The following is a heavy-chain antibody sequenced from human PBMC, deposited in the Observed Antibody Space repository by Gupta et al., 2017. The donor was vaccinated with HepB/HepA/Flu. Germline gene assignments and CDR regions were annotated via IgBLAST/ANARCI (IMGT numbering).Heavy chain of an antibody. CDR1: GYTLTELS. CDR3: ATKDSALTGTRGWFDP. CDR2: FDPEDGET. J-gene: IGHJ5*02. D-gene: IGHD1-20*01. V-gene: IGHV1-24*01. Sequence: QVQLVQSGAEVKKPGASVKVSCKVSGYTLTELSMHWVRQAPGKGLEWMGGFDPEDGETIYAQKFQGRVTMTEDTSTDTAYMELSSLRSEDTAVYYCATKDSALTGTRGWFDPWGQGTLVTVSS.